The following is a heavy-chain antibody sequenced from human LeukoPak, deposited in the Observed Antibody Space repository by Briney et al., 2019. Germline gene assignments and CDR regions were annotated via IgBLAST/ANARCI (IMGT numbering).Heavy chain of an antibody. V-gene: IGHV3-30*18. CDR3: AKDFWSGYYRMYYFDY. CDR1: GFTFSSYG. D-gene: IGHD3-3*01. J-gene: IGHJ4*02. Sequence: GGSLRLSCAASGFTFSSYGMHWVRQAPGKGLEWVAVISYDGSNKYHADSVKGRFTISRDNSKNTLYLQMNSLRAEDTAVYYCAKDFWSGYYRMYYFDYWGQGTLVTVSS. CDR2: ISYDGSNK.